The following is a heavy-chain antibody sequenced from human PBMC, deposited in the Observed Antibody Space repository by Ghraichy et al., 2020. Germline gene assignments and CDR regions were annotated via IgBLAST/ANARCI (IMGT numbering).Heavy chain of an antibody. CDR2: INPDSGAT. J-gene: IGHJ6*02. D-gene: IGHD3-3*01. CDR1: GYTFTDND. Sequence: ASVKVSCKASGYTFTDNDLHWVRQAPGQGLEWMGRINPDSGATNFARKFQRRVALTRDTSVTTAYMELSRLTSDDTAVYYCARFNPIIHYFYYGLDVWGPGTSVIVSS. CDR3: ARFNPIIHYFYYGLDV. V-gene: IGHV1-2*06.